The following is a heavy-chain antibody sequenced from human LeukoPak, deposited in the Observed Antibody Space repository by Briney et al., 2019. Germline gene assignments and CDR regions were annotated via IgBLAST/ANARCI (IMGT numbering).Heavy chain of an antibody. J-gene: IGHJ4*02. Sequence: SETLSLTCTVSGGSISSYYWSWIRQPPGKGLEWIGYIYYSGSTNYNPSPQSRVTISVDTSKTQFSLKLSSVTAADTAVYYGARQYMTYYFDYWGQGTLVTVSS. CDR2: IYYSGST. D-gene: IGHD1-1*01. CDR3: ARQYMTYYFDY. V-gene: IGHV4-59*08. CDR1: GGSISSYY.